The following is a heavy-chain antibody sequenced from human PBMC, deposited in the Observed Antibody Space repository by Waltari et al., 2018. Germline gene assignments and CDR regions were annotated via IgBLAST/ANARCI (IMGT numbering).Heavy chain of an antibody. D-gene: IGHD2-2*01. CDR3: ARVAGYCSSTSCYAGGLFDP. V-gene: IGHV1-46*01. J-gene: IGHJ5*02. Sequence: QVQLVQSGAAVKKPGASVKVSCKASGYTFTSYYMHWVRQTPGQGLGWMGIINPSGGSTSYAQKFQGRVTMTRDTSTSTVYMELSSLRSEDTAVYYCARVAGYCSSTSCYAGGLFDPWGQGTLVTVSS. CDR1: GYTFTSYY. CDR2: INPSGGST.